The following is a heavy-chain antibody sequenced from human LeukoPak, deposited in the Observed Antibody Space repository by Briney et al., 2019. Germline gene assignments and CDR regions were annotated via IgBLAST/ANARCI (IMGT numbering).Heavy chain of an antibody. CDR3: ARIPLGYYDFWSGYYYFDY. J-gene: IGHJ4*02. Sequence: ASVKVSCKASGYTFTSYGISWVRQAPGQGLEWVGWISAYNGNTNYAQKLQGRVTMTTDTSTSTAYMELRSLRSDDTAVYYCARIPLGYYDFWSGYYYFDYWGQGTLVTVSS. V-gene: IGHV1-18*01. CDR2: ISAYNGNT. CDR1: GYTFTSYG. D-gene: IGHD3-3*01.